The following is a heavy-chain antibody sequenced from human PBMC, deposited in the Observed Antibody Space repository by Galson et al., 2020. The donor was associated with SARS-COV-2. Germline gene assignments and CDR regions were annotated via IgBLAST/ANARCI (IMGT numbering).Heavy chain of an antibody. CDR3: ARTGYSYGHTVYYYYGMDV. J-gene: IGHJ6*02. V-gene: IGHV1-69*13. CDR2: ILPIFGTA. CDR1: GGTFSSYA. Sequence: SVKVSCKASGGTFSSYAISWVRQAPGQGLEWMGGILPIFGTANYAQKFQGRVTITADESTSTAYMELSSLRSEDTAVYYCARTGYSYGHTVYYYYGMDVWGQGTTVTVSS. D-gene: IGHD5-18*01.